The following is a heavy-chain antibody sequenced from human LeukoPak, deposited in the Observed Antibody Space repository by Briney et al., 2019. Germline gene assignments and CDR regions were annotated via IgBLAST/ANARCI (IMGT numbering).Heavy chain of an antibody. Sequence: PSGTLSLTCAVSGGSISSSNWWSWVRQPPGKGLEWIGEIYHSGSTNYNPSLKRRVTISVDKSKNQFSLKLSSVTAADTAVYYCARDGYGSGSLDPWGQGTLVTVSS. CDR2: IYHSGST. D-gene: IGHD3-10*01. CDR1: GGSISSSNW. J-gene: IGHJ5*02. V-gene: IGHV4-4*02. CDR3: ARDGYGSGSLDP.